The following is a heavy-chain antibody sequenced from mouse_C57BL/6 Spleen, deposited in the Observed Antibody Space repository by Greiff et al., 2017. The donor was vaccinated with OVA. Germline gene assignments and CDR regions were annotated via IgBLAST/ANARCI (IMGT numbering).Heavy chain of an antibody. J-gene: IGHJ4*01. CDR2: IYPGDGDT. V-gene: IGHV1-80*01. D-gene: IGHD3-2*02. CDR1: GYAFSSYW. CDR3: ARSLGDSSGYLYYAMDY. Sequence: QVQLQQSGAELVKPGASVKISCKASGYAFSSYWMNWVKQRPGKGLEWIGQIYPGDGDTNYNGKFKGKATLTADKSSSTAYMQLSSLTSEDSAVYFCARSLGDSSGYLYYAMDYCGQGTSVTVSS.